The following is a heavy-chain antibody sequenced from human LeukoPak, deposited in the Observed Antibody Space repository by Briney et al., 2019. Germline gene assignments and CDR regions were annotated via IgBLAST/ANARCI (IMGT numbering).Heavy chain of an antibody. CDR2: VTHGGST. CDR1: GGSFNSYS. CDR3: ARKSYLDWFDP. Sequence: PSETLTLTCAAPGGSFNSYSWSWIRQPPGKGLEWIGEVTHGGSTNYNPSLKSRVTISVDTSRNQFSLKLTSVTAADRGVDYCARKSYLDWFDPWSQGTLVTVSS. J-gene: IGHJ5*02. D-gene: IGHD3-10*01. V-gene: IGHV4-34*01.